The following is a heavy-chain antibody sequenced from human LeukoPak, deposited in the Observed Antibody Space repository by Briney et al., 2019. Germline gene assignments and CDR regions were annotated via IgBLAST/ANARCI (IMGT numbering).Heavy chain of an antibody. CDR2: IYYSGST. CDR1: GGSISSSSYY. Sequence: SETLSLTCTVSGGSISSSSYYWGWIRQPPGKGLEWIGSIYYSGSTYYNPSLKSRVTISVDTSKNQFSLKLSSVTAADTAVYYCARRALGNYDYWGQGTLVTVSS. J-gene: IGHJ4*02. CDR3: ARRALGNYDY. V-gene: IGHV4-39*01. D-gene: IGHD4-11*01.